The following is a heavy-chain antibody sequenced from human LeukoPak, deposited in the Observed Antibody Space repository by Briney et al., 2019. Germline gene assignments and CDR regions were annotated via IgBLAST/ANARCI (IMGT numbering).Heavy chain of an antibody. CDR2: ISDSGNTM. CDR1: GFTFSGHY. Sequence: PGGSLRLSCAASGFTFSGHYMTWIRQAPGKGLEWVSYISDSGNTMYYADSVKGRFTISRDNARNSLFLQMNSLRAEDTAVYYCARGTWGHDYWGQGTLVTVSS. V-gene: IGHV3-11*01. J-gene: IGHJ4*02. D-gene: IGHD7-27*01. CDR3: ARGTWGHDY.